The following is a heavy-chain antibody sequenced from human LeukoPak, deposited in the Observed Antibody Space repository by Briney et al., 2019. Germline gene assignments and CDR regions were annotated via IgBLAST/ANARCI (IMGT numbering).Heavy chain of an antibody. CDR3: ARFPHYYDSSGYSF. J-gene: IGHJ4*02. CDR1: GFTFSSYS. V-gene: IGHV3-48*02. CDR2: IGSSSSTI. D-gene: IGHD3-22*01. Sequence: SGGSLRLSCAASGFTFSSYSMNWVRQAPGKGLEWVSYIGSSSSTIYYADSVKGRFTISRDNAKNSLYLQMNSLRDEDTAVYYCARFPHYYDSSGYSFWGQGTLVTVSS.